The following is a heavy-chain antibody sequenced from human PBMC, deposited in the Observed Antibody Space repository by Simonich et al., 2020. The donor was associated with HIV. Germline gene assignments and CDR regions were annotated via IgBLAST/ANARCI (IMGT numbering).Heavy chain of an antibody. CDR2: INHSGST. Sequence: QVQLQQWGAGLLKPSETLSLTCAVYGGSFSGYYWSWIRQPPGKGLEWIGEINHSGSTNYNPSLKSRVTISVDTSKTQFSLKLNSVTAADTAVYYCARGYYSSSSFDYWGQGTLVTVSS. CDR1: GGSFSGYY. D-gene: IGHD6-6*01. CDR3: ARGYYSSSSFDY. J-gene: IGHJ4*02. V-gene: IGHV4-34*01.